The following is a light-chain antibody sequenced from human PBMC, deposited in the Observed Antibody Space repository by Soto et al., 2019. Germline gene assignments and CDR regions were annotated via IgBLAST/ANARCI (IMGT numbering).Light chain of an antibody. J-gene: IGLJ2*01. Sequence: QSALTQPASVSGSPGQSIAISCTGTSSDIGSYHYVSWYQHHPGKAPKLIIYEVSNRPPGVSDRFSGSKSGNTASLTISGVQAEYEADYYCSSYASSSTLVFGGGTKLTVL. V-gene: IGLV2-14*01. CDR2: EVS. CDR1: SSDIGSYHY. CDR3: SSYASSSTLV.